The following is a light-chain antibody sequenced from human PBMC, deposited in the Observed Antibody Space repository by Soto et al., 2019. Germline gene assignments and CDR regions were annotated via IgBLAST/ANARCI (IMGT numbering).Light chain of an antibody. CDR2: EGS. CDR1: SSDVGTYNL. CDR3: CSFAVGSTLV. Sequence: QSALTQPASVSGSPGQSITISCTGTSSDVGTYNLVSWHQHHPGKAPKLIIYEGSKRPSGVSNSFSGSKSGNTASITISGLQAEDEADYYCCSFAVGSTLVFVGGTKLT. J-gene: IGLJ2*01. V-gene: IGLV2-23*01.